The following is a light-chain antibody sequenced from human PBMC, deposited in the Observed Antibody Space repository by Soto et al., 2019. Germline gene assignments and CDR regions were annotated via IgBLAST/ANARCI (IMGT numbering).Light chain of an antibody. V-gene: IGLV1-51*01. CDR2: DNN. Sequence: HSVLTQPPSVSAAPGQMVTISCSGSSSNIGNNYVSWYRQGPGTAPKLLIYDNNKRPSGIPDRISGSKSGTSATLGITGLQTGDEADYYCGTWDSSLSAEVFGGGTKLTVL. CDR3: GTWDSSLSAEV. CDR1: SSNIGNNY. J-gene: IGLJ2*01.